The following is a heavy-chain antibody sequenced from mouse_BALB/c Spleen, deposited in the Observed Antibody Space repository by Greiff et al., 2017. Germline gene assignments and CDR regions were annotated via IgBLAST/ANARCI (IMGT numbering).Heavy chain of an antibody. CDR3: ARDDDYWFAY. J-gene: IGHJ3*01. CDR1: GFTFTDYY. V-gene: IGHV7-3*02. CDR2: IRNKANGYTT. Sequence: EVMLVESGGGLVQPGGSLRLSCAPSGFTFTDYYMSWVRQPPGKALEWLGFIRNKANGYTTEYSASVKGRFTISRDNSQSILYLQMNTLRAEDSATYYCARDDDYWFAYWGQGTLVTVSA. D-gene: IGHD2-4*01.